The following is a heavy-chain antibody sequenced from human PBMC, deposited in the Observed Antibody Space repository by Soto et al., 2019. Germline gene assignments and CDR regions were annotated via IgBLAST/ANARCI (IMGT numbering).Heavy chain of an antibody. Sequence: GSLRLSCAASGFTFSSYTMNWVRQAPGKGLEWVSGINSGGRTYYADSVKGRFTISRDDSKNTLYLQIISLRAEDTAVYYCAKDMRPAGVWDFDYWGQETLVTVSS. CDR2: INSGGRT. CDR1: GFTFSSYT. D-gene: IGHD2-2*01. J-gene: IGHJ4*02. CDR3: AKDMRPAGVWDFDY. V-gene: IGHV3-23*01.